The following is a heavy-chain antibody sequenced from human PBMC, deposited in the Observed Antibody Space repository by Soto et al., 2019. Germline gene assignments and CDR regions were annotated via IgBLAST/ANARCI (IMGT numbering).Heavy chain of an antibody. V-gene: IGHV4-59*13. D-gene: IGHD3-3*01. Sequence: PSDTLSLTCAGSGAYFSGSYWSWIRQPPGKGLEWIGYAYYSGTTVYNPSLKSRVSISVDTSKKHVSLRLNSVTAADTAVYYCAVWSALTQYYFDSWGHGTLVTVSS. CDR1: GAYFSGSY. CDR3: AVWSALTQYYFDS. J-gene: IGHJ4*01. CDR2: AYYSGTT.